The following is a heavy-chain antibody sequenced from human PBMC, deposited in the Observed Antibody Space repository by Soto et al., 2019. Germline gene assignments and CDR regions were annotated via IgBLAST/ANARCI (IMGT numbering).Heavy chain of an antibody. J-gene: IGHJ4*02. V-gene: IGHV3-48*02. Sequence: GGALRTSRAAPQLIFTGYSLNRGRQAPGKGLEWVSYINGISSHIFYADSVKGRFTVSRDNAKNSLYLQMNSLRDEDTAVYYCVRDTDYSFDYWGQGTLVTVSS. CDR2: INGISSHI. CDR1: QLIFTGYS. D-gene: IGHD1-26*01. CDR3: VRDTDYSFDY.